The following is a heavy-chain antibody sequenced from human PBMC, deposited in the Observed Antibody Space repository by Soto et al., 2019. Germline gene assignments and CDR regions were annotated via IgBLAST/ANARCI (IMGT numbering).Heavy chain of an antibody. CDR3: AKFFVETGSNSGWPWSFHY. CDR2: ISGSGGTT. CDR1: GFTFRNYA. V-gene: IGHV3-23*01. Sequence: EVQLLESGGGLVQPGRSLRLSCAASGFTFRNYAMSWVRQAPVQGLDWVSAISGSGGTTYYADSVKGRFTISRDNSKNTLFLQMNSLRAEDAAVYYCAKFFVETGSNSGWPWSFHYWGQGTLVTVSS. J-gene: IGHJ4*02. D-gene: IGHD6-25*01.